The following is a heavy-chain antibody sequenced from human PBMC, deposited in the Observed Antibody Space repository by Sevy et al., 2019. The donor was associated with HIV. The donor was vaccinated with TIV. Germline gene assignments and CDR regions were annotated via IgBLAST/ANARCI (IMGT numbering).Heavy chain of an antibody. V-gene: IGHV3-53*01. J-gene: IGHJ3*02. CDR3: ARDQGDYYDSSGAFDI. CDR2: IYSGGST. CDR1: GFTVSSNY. D-gene: IGHD3-22*01. Sequence: GGSLRLSCAASGFTVSSNYMSWVRQAPGKGLEWVSVIYSGGSTYYADSVKGRFTISRDNSKNTLYLKMNSLRAEDTAVYYCARDQGDYYDSSGAFDIWGQGTMVTVSS.